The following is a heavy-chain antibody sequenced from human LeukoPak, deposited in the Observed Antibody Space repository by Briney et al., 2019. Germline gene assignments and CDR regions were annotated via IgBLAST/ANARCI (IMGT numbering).Heavy chain of an antibody. CDR1: GFTFSSYE. J-gene: IGHJ3*02. Sequence: PGGSLRLSCAASGFTFSSYEMNWVRQAPGKGLEWVSYISSSGGTIYYADSVKGRFTISRDNAKNSLYLQMNSLRAEDTAVYYCARDDAFDIWGQGTMVTVSS. CDR3: ARDDAFDI. CDR2: ISSSGGTI. V-gene: IGHV3-48*03.